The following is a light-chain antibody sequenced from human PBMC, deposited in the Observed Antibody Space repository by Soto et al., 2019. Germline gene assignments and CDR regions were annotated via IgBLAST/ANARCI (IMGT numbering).Light chain of an antibody. Sequence: QPVLTQPPSVSGAPGQRVTISCTGSSSNIGAGYDVHWYQQLPGTAPKLLIYGNSNRPSGVPDRFSGSKSGTSASLAITGLQAEDEADYYCQSYDSSEGVFGTGTKLTVL. J-gene: IGLJ1*01. CDR3: QSYDSSEGV. CDR1: SSNIGAGYD. CDR2: GNS. V-gene: IGLV1-40*01.